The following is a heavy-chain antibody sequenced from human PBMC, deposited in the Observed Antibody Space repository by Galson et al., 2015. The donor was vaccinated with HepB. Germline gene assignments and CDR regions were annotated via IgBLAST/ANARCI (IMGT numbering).Heavy chain of an antibody. V-gene: IGHV3-23*01. CDR3: AKDQSDYVWGSYRDGSDY. J-gene: IGHJ4*02. D-gene: IGHD3-16*02. CDR2: ISNSGHTT. CDR1: GFTFSNYA. Sequence: SLRLSCAASGFTFSNYAMSWVRQAPGKGLEWISVISNSGHTTYYAASERGRSTISRDNSKNTLYLQMTGLRAEDTAVYYCAKDQSDYVWGSYRDGSDYWGQGTLVTVSS.